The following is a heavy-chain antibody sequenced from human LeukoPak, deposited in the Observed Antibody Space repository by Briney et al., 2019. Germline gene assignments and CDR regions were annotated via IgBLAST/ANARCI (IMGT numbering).Heavy chain of an antibody. Sequence: GGSLRLSCAASGFTFSSYGMHWVRQAPGKGLEWVAVISYDGSNKYYADSVKGRFTISRDNSKNTLYLQMNSLRAEDTAVYYCAKDLGEDGYGGTFDYWGQGTLVTVSS. CDR3: AKDLGEDGYGGTFDY. D-gene: IGHD5-24*01. CDR2: ISYDGSNK. CDR1: GFTFSSYG. J-gene: IGHJ4*02. V-gene: IGHV3-30*18.